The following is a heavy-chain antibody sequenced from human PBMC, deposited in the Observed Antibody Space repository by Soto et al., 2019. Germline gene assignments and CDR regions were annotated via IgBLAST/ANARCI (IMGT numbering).Heavy chain of an antibody. CDR1: GYTFTSYG. Sequence: ASVKVSCKASGYTFTSYGISWVRQAPGQGLEWMGWISAYNGNTNYAQKLQGRVTMTRNTSISTAYMELSSLRSEDTAVYYCARGLTYCSSTSCYGWGQGTLVTVSS. D-gene: IGHD2-2*01. V-gene: IGHV1-18*01. CDR2: ISAYNGNT. CDR3: ARGLTYCSSTSCYG. J-gene: IGHJ4*02.